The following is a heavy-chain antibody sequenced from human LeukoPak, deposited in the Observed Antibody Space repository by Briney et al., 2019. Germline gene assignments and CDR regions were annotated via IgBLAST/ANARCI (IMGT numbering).Heavy chain of an antibody. J-gene: IGHJ4*02. Sequence: GGSLRLSCAASGFTFSDYNMRWIRQAPGKGLEWVSSISRSGSTKYYADSVKGRFTISRDNAKNSLYLQMNSLRAEDTAVYYCAPGTGEPGYWGQGTLVTVSS. CDR1: GFTFSDYN. CDR3: APGTGEPGY. V-gene: IGHV3-11*04. CDR2: ISRSGSTK. D-gene: IGHD6-13*01.